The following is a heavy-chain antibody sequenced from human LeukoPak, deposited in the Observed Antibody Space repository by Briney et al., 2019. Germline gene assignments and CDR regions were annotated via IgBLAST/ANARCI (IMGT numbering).Heavy chain of an antibody. CDR3: ARSGGAAHWE. CDR1: GFTFDDYG. J-gene: IGHJ4*02. V-gene: IGHV3-20*04. D-gene: IGHD6-6*01. Sequence: GGSLRLSCAASGFTFDDYGMSWVRQAPGKGLEWVSGINWYGGSTGYADSVKGRFTISSDNAKHSLYLQMNSLRAEDTALYYCARSGGAAHWEWGQGTLVTVSS. CDR2: INWYGGST.